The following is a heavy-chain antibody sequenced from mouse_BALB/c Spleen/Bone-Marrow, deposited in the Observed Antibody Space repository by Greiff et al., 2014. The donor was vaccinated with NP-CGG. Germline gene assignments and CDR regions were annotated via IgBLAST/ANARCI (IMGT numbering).Heavy chain of an antibody. CDR3: ARINGYDY. V-gene: IGHV1S81*02. J-gene: IGHJ2*01. D-gene: IGHD2-2*01. CDR2: IDPSTGRT. Sequence: ESGAELVKPGASVKLSCKASGYTFTSYWMHWVKQRPGQGLEWIGEIDPSTGRTDYNKKFKSQATLTVDKSSSTAYMHLSSLTSEDSAVYYCARINGYDYWGQGTPLTVSP. CDR1: GYTFTSYW.